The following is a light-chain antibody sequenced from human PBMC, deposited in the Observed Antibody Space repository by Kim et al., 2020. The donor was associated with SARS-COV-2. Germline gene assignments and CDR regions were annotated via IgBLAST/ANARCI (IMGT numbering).Light chain of an antibody. V-gene: IGLV1-44*01. CDR3: AAWDDSLNGYWV. CDR1: NSNIGSHT. CDR2: SNN. Sequence: SELTQPPSASGTPGQRVTISCSGSNSNIGSHTVNWYRQVPGTAPKLLIYSNNQRSSGVPDRFSGSNSGTSASLAISGLQSEDEADYYCAAWDDSLNGYWVFGGGTQLTVL. J-gene: IGLJ3*02.